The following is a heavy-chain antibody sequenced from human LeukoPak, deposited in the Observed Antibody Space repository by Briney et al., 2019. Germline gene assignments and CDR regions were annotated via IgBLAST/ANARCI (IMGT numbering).Heavy chain of an antibody. CDR2: ISNGGSS. Sequence: SETLSLTCAVYGGSFSGYYWSWIRQPPGKGLEWIGYISNGGSSSYNPSLKSRGTMSVDTSKRQFSLNLTSVTAADTAVYYCAGAQRGYTHGYLGGGYFDYWGQGTLVTVSS. J-gene: IGHJ4*02. D-gene: IGHD5-18*01. CDR3: AGAQRGYTHGYLGGGYFDY. CDR1: GGSFSGYY. V-gene: IGHV4-34*11.